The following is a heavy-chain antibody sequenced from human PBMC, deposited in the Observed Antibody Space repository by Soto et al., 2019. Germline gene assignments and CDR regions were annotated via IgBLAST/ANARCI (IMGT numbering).Heavy chain of an antibody. J-gene: IGHJ4*02. CDR1: GFPFSTYG. CDR3: AKLGYCSAGRCYAEFDH. V-gene: IGHV3-30*18. CDR2: ISYDGSNK. Sequence: QVQLLESGGGVVQPGRSLRLSCAASGFPFSTYGMHWVRQAPGKGLEWVAVISYDGSNKDYADSVKGRFTIARDNSKNTVYLQMNSLRTEDTAVYYCAKLGYCSAGRCYAEFDHWGQGTLVTVSS. D-gene: IGHD2-15*01.